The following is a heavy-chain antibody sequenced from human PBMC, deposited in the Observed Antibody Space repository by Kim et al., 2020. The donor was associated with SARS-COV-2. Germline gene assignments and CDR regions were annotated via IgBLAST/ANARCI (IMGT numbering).Heavy chain of an antibody. V-gene: IGHV4-34*01. D-gene: IGHD3-22*01. Sequence: NYNPSLKSRVTISVDTSKNQFSLKLSSVTAADTAVYYCARYDSSGRIFDYWGQGTLVTVSS. J-gene: IGHJ4*02. CDR3: ARYDSSGRIFDY.